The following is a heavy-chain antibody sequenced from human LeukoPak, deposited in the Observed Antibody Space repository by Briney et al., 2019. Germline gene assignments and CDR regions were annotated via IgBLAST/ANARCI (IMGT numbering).Heavy chain of an antibody. CDR2: ISSSSSYI. CDR3: ARARAVAGTPKY. Sequence: GGSLRLSCAASGFTFSSYSMNWVRQAPGKGLEWVSSISSSSSYIYYADSVKGRFTISRDNAKNPLYLQMNSLRAEDTAVYYCARARAVAGTPKYWGQGTLVTVSS. D-gene: IGHD6-19*01. J-gene: IGHJ4*02. V-gene: IGHV3-21*01. CDR1: GFTFSSYS.